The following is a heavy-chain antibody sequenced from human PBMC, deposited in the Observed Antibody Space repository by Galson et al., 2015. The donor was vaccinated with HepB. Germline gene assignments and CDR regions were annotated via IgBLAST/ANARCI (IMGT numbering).Heavy chain of an antibody. Sequence: SLRLSCAASGYTFSCCGLHWVRQAPGKGLEWVATMTFDGYNKYYVDSVKGRFTLSRDSSKNTLYLQMNSLRAEDTAVYYCARVGIPSAMFDADYWGQGTLVTVSS. D-gene: IGHD3-10*02. CDR2: MTFDGYNK. CDR3: ARVGIPSAMFDADY. V-gene: IGHV3-33*05. CDR1: GYTFSCCG. J-gene: IGHJ4*02.